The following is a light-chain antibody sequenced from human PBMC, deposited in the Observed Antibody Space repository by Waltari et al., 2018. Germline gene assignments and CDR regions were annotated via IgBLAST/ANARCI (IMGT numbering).Light chain of an antibody. CDR2: DVR. V-gene: IGLV2-11*01. CDR3: CSYAGSYYV. Sequence: QSALTQPRSVSGSPGQSVTISCTGTSSDVGGYNFVSWYHQHPGKAPKLMIYDVRKRPSGVPDRFSGSKSGNTASLTISGLQAEDEADYYCCSYAGSYYVFGTGTKVTVL. CDR1: SSDVGGYNF. J-gene: IGLJ1*01.